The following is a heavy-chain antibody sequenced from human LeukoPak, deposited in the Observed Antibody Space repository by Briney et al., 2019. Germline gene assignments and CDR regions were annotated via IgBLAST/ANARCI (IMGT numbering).Heavy chain of an antibody. CDR3: AKDFSLGSHNWFDP. CDR1: GFIFSSSA. J-gene: IGHJ5*02. CDR2: ISGSGGNT. Sequence: PGGSLRLSCAASGFIFSSSAMSWVREAQGNFLEWDSAISGSGGNTYYADSVKGRFTISRDNSKITLYLQMNSLRAEDTALYYCAKDFSLGSHNWFDPWGQGTLVTVSS. D-gene: IGHD3-10*01. V-gene: IGHV3-23*01.